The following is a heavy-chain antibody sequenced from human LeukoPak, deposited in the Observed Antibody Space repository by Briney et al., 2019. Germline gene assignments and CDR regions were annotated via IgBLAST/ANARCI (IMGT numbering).Heavy chain of an antibody. CDR1: GGTFSSYA. D-gene: IGHD1-26*01. CDR3: ARAVGATHDAFDI. Sequence: GASVKVSCKASGGTFSSYAISWVRQAPGQGLEWMGGIIPIFGTANYAQKFQGRVTITTDESTSTAYMELSSLRSEDTAVYYCARAVGATHDAFDIWGQGTMVTVPS. J-gene: IGHJ3*02. CDR2: IIPIFGTA. V-gene: IGHV1-69*05.